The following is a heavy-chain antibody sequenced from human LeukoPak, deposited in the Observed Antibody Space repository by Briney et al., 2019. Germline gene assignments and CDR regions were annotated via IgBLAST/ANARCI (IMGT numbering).Heavy chain of an antibody. CDR2: ISYTGST. Sequence: SETLSLTCTVSGGSTSIYYWNWIRQPPGKGLEWIGYISYTGSTNYNPSLKSRVTLSVDMSINQFSLTLSSVTAADTAVYHCARDIRSHNGPGGYYYYYMDVWGKGTTVTVSS. CDR1: GGSTSIYY. CDR3: ARDIRSHNGPGGYYYYYMDV. J-gene: IGHJ6*03. V-gene: IGHV4-59*12. D-gene: IGHD2-8*01.